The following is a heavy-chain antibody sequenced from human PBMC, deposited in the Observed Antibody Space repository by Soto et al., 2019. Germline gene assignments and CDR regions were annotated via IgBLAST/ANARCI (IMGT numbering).Heavy chain of an antibody. Sequence: QVQLQQWGAGLLKPSETLSLTCAVYGGSFSGYYWTWIRQPPGTGLEWIGEINHSGSTNSNPSLKIRVTIAVDTSKNQFSLQLTSVTAADTAVYYCARDKITGLFDYWGQGTLVTVSS. CDR3: ARDKITGLFDY. CDR2: INHSGST. D-gene: IGHD2-8*02. V-gene: IGHV4-34*01. CDR1: GGSFSGYY. J-gene: IGHJ4*02.